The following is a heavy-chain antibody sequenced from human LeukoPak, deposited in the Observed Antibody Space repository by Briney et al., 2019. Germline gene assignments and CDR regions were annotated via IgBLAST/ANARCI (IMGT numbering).Heavy chain of an antibody. V-gene: IGHV4-59*01. J-gene: IGHJ4*02. CDR2: IYYSGST. CDR1: DGSISSYY. D-gene: IGHD6-19*01. CDR3: ARCGQWLENDY. Sequence: PSKTLSLNCIGSDGSISSYYWSWIRQPPGKGLEWIGHIYYSGSTNYNPSPKSRDTISVDTSKNQFSLKLSPVTAADTAVYYCARCGQWLENDYWGQGTLVTVSS.